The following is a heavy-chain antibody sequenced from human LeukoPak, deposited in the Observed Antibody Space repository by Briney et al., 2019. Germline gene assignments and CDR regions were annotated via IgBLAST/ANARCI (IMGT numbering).Heavy chain of an antibody. Sequence: GRSLRLSCAASGFTFSSYAMHWVRPAPGKGLEWVAVISYDGSNKYYADSVKGRFTISRDNSKNTLYLQMNSLRAEDTAVYYCARGMWSVPAASSLDYYYYGMDVWGQGTTVTVSS. CDR1: GFTFSSYA. D-gene: IGHD2-2*01. CDR3: ARGMWSVPAASSLDYYYYGMDV. V-gene: IGHV3-30-3*01. CDR2: ISYDGSNK. J-gene: IGHJ6*02.